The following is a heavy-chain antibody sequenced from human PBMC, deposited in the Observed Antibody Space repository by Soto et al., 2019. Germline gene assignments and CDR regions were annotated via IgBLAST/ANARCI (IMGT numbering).Heavy chain of an antibody. D-gene: IGHD6-13*01. CDR2: MNPDSGHT. CDR1: GYTFTSYD. V-gene: IGHV1-8*01. Sequence: QVQLVQSGAEVKKPGASVKVSCKASGYTFTSYDINWVRQATGQGPEWMGWMNPDSGHTGYARKFRDRISMTRNTSITRAYMELTSLRSDDTAIYYCARGRVRSSSCNYFDPWGRGTLVTVSS. J-gene: IGHJ5*02. CDR3: ARGRVRSSSCNYFDP.